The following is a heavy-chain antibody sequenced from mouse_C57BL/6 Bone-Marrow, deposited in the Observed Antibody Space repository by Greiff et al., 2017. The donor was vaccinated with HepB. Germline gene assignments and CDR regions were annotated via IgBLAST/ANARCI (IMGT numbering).Heavy chain of an antibody. CDR3: ARGRIYDGNYEYFDV. J-gene: IGHJ1*03. V-gene: IGHV1-64*01. D-gene: IGHD2-1*01. CDR1: GYTFTSYW. Sequence: VQLQQPGAELVKPGASVKLSCKASGYTFTSYWMHWVKQRPGQGLEWIGMIHPNSGSTNYNEKFKSKATLTVDKSSSTAYMQLSSLTSEDSAVYYCARGRIYDGNYEYFDVWGTGTTVTVSS. CDR2: IHPNSGST.